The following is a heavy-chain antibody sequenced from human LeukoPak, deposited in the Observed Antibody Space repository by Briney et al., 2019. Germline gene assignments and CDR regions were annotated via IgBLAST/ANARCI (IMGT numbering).Heavy chain of an antibody. CDR3: AKDSMAVTVNFDY. J-gene: IGHJ4*02. D-gene: IGHD2-21*02. CDR1: GFTFSSYA. Sequence: PGGSLRLSCAASGFTFSSYAMSWVRQAPGKGLEWVSAISGSGGSTYYADSVKGRFTISRDNSKNTLYLQMNSLRAVDTAVYYCAKDSMAVTVNFDYWGQGTLVTVSS. CDR2: ISGSGGST. V-gene: IGHV3-23*01.